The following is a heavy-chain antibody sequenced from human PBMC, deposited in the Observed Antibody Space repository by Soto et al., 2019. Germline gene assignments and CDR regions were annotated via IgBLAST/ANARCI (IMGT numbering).Heavy chain of an antibody. J-gene: IGHJ6*04. Sequence: SETLSLTCTVSGDPISSGDYFWSWIRQPPGKGLEWIGYIYYSGSTSYNPSLKSRLIISVDTSKNQFSLKLSSVTAADTAVYYCARAGSEDYYGMDVWGEGTTVTVSS. V-gene: IGHV4-30-4*01. CDR3: ARAGSEDYYGMDV. D-gene: IGHD6-6*01. CDR2: IYYSGST. CDR1: GDPISSGDYF.